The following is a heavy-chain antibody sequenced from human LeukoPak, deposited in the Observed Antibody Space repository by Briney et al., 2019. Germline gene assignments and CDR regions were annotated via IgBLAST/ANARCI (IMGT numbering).Heavy chain of an antibody. V-gene: IGHV4-30-2*01. Sequence: SETLSLTCTVSGASISSGTYSWSWIRQPPGEGLEWIGYIYHTGSTYYNPSLKSRVTISVDRSKNQFSLDLNSVTAADTALYYCARGDGSGSGRWFDPWGQGTLITVSS. J-gene: IGHJ5*02. CDR3: ARGDGSGSGRWFDP. CDR1: GASISSGTYS. CDR2: IYHTGST. D-gene: IGHD3-10*01.